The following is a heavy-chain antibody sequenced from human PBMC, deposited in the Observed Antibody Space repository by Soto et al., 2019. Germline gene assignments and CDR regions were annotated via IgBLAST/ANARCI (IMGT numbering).Heavy chain of an antibody. CDR2: INPSGGST. Sequence: QVQLVQSGAEVKKPGASVKVSCKASGYTFTSYYMHWVRQAPGQGLEWMGIINPSGGSTSYAQKVQGRVTMTRDTSTSTVYMELSSLRSEDTAVYYCARVGPIVATTLTYNYYYYGMDVWGQGTTVTVSS. J-gene: IGHJ6*02. CDR1: GYTFTSYY. CDR3: ARVGPIVATTLTYNYYYYGMDV. D-gene: IGHD5-12*01. V-gene: IGHV1-46*01.